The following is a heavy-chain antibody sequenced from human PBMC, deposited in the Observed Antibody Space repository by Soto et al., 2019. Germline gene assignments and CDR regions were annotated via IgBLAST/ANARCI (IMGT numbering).Heavy chain of an antibody. CDR3: ARELCSGGSCYSLFDY. Sequence: QVQLVQSGAEVKKPGASVKVSCKASGYTFTSYYMHWVRQAPGQGLEWMGIINPSGGSTSYAQKFQGRVTMTMDTSMSTVYMELSSLRSEDTAVYYCARELCSGGSCYSLFDYWGQGTLVTVSS. CDR1: GYTFTSYY. J-gene: IGHJ4*02. D-gene: IGHD2-15*01. V-gene: IGHV1-46*03. CDR2: INPSGGST.